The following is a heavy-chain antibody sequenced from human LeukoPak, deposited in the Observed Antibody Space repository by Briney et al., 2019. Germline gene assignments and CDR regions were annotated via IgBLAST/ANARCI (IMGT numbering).Heavy chain of an antibody. D-gene: IGHD6-19*01. CDR1: GGSFSGYY. CDR2: INHSGST. J-gene: IGHJ4*02. Sequence: SSETLSLTCAVYGGSFSGYYWSWIRQPPGKGLEWIGEINHSGSTNYNPSLKSRVTISVDTSKNQFSLKLSSVTAADTAVYYCAGSLQWLVNSFDYWGQGTLVTVSS. CDR3: AGSLQWLVNSFDY. V-gene: IGHV4-34*01.